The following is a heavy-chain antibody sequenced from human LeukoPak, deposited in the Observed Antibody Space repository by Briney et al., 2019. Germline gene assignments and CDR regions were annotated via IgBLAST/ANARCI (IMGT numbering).Heavy chain of an antibody. CDR3: ACHAVRYSAYDREEDAFDI. V-gene: IGHV4-34*01. D-gene: IGHD5-12*01. CDR1: GGSFTGYY. J-gene: IGHJ3*02. CDR2: INHSGST. Sequence: SETLALTCALCGGSFTGYYWRWIRQPPGKGLEWIGEINHSGSTKYDPSLKSRVTISVDTSTKQFFLRLTSVTAADTAVYYCACHAVRYSAYDREEDAFDIWGQGTMVTVSS.